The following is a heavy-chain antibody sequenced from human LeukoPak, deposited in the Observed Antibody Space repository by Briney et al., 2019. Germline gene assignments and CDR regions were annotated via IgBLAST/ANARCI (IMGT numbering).Heavy chain of an antibody. V-gene: IGHV3-30*02. CDR2: IGYDGSNK. J-gene: IGHJ6*03. Sequence: GGSLRLSCAASGFTFRSYGMHWVRQAPGKGLEWVTFIGYDGSNKYYTDSVKGRFTISRDNSKNTLYLQMNSLRAEDTAIYYCAQDSYYYYIDVWGKGTTVTVS. CDR1: GFTFRSYG. CDR3: AQDSYYYYIDV.